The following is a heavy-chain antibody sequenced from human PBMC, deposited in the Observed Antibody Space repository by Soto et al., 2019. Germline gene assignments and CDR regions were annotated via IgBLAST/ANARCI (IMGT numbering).Heavy chain of an antibody. V-gene: IGHV3-30*18. D-gene: IGHD6-19*01. Sequence: QVQLVESGGGVVQPGRSLRLSCAASGFTFSSYGMHWVRQAPGKGLEWVAVISYDGSNKYYADSIKSRFTISRDNSKNTLYLQMNSLRAEDTAVYYCAKDERSGWLRYYFDYWGQGTLVTVSS. CDR3: AKDERSGWLRYYFDY. CDR1: GFTFSSYG. CDR2: ISYDGSNK. J-gene: IGHJ4*02.